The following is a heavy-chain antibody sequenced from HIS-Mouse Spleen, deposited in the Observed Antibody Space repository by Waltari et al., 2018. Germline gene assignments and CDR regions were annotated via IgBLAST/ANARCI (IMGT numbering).Heavy chain of an antibody. CDR1: GFTFSNAW. Sequence: EVQLVESGGGLVKPGGSLRLSCAASGFTFSNAWLSWVRQAPGKGLEWVGRSKSKTDGGTTDYAAPVKGRFTISRDDSKNTLYLQMNSLKTEDTAVYYCTPEAAAPRLWGQGTLVTVSS. V-gene: IGHV3-15*01. D-gene: IGHD6-13*01. CDR3: TPEAAAPRL. CDR2: SKSKTDGGTT. J-gene: IGHJ4*02.